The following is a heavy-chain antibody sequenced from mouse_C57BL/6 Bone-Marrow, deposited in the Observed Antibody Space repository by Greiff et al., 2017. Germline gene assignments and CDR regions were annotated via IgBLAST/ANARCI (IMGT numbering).Heavy chain of an antibody. Sequence: EVKVEESGGGLVKPGGSLKLSCAASGFTFSSYAMSWVRQTPEKRLEWVATISDGGSYTYYPDNVKGRFTISRDNAKNNLYLQMSHLKSEDTAMYYCAKRSSSFAYWGQGTLVTVSA. D-gene: IGHD1-1*01. J-gene: IGHJ3*01. V-gene: IGHV5-4*03. CDR3: AKRSSSFAY. CDR2: ISDGGSYT. CDR1: GFTFSSYA.